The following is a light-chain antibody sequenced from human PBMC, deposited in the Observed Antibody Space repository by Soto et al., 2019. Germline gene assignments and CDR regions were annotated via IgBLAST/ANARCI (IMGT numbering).Light chain of an antibody. J-gene: IGKJ4*01. Sequence: EVVLTQSPAILSLSPGERATLSCRASQSVSSYLAWYQQKPGQAPRLLIYDASNRATGIPARFSGSRSGTDFTLTISSLEPEDFAVYYCQQRSNWPPPLTFGGGTKVEIK. CDR1: QSVSSY. V-gene: IGKV3-11*01. CDR2: DAS. CDR3: QQRSNWPPPLT.